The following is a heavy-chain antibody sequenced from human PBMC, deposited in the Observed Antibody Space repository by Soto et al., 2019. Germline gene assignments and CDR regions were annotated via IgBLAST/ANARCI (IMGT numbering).Heavy chain of an antibody. CDR2: TRNKANSYTT. CDR1: GFTFSGYY. CDR3: ARDTGGSYDY. V-gene: IGHV3-72*01. Sequence: GGSLRLSCAASGFTFSGYYMDWVRQVPGKGLEWVGRTRNKANSYTTEYAASVRGRFSISRDDSKDSMYLQMYSLKTEDTAVYYCARDTGGSYDYWGQGALVTVS. D-gene: IGHD3-16*01. J-gene: IGHJ4*02.